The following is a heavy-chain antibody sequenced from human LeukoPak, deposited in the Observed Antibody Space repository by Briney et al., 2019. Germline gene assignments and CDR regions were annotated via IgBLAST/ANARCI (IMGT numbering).Heavy chain of an antibody. CDR1: GGSISSSNYY. V-gene: IGHV4-39*01. CDR3: ARQSSPRYYYDSSAYYFDY. Sequence: SETLSLTCTVSGGSISSSNYYWGWIRQPPGKGLEWIGSIDYSGSTYYNPSLKSRVSISVDTSKNQFSLRLSSVTAADTAVYYCARQSSPRYYYDSSAYYFDYWGQGTLVTVSS. J-gene: IGHJ4*02. CDR2: IDYSGST. D-gene: IGHD3-22*01.